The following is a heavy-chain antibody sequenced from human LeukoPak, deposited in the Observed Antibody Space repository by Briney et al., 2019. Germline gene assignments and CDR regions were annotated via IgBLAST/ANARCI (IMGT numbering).Heavy chain of an antibody. V-gene: IGHV3-30*04. D-gene: IGHD4-17*01. J-gene: IGHJ4*02. Sequence: GGSLRLSCAASGFTFDDYAMHWVRQAPGKGLEWVAVISYDGSNKYYADSVKGRFTISRDNSKNTLYLQMNSLRAEDTAVYYCARLTVTTGYFDYWGQGTLVTVSS. CDR1: GFTFDDYA. CDR2: ISYDGSNK. CDR3: ARLTVTTGYFDY.